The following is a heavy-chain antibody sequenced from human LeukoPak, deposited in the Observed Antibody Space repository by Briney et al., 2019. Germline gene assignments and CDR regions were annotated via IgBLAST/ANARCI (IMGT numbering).Heavy chain of an antibody. CDR1: GGSSSSYY. CDR2: IYYSGST. CDR3: ARGDYDILTGIYIADWFDP. J-gene: IGHJ5*02. V-gene: IGHV4-59*01. Sequence: SETLSLTCTVSGGSSSSYYWSWIRQPPGKGLEWIGYIYYSGSTNYNPSLKSRVTISVDTSKNQFSLKLSSVTAADTGVYYCARGDYDILTGIYIADWFDPWGQGTLVTVSS. D-gene: IGHD3-9*01.